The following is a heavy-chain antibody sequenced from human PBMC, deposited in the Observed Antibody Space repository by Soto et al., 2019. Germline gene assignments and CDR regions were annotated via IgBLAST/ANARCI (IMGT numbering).Heavy chain of an antibody. Sequence: GGSLRLSCAASGFTFDDYGMSWVRQASGKGLEWVSGINLNGGSTGYADSVKGRFTISRDNAKNSLYLQMNSLRAEDTALYYCARGQYYYDSSGYTDYWGQGTLVTVSS. D-gene: IGHD3-22*01. J-gene: IGHJ4*02. CDR1: GFTFDDYG. V-gene: IGHV3-20*04. CDR2: INLNGGST. CDR3: ARGQYYYDSSGYTDY.